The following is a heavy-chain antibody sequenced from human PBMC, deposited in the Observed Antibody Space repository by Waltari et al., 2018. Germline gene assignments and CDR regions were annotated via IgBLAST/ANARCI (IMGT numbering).Heavy chain of an antibody. V-gene: IGHV4-39*01. D-gene: IGHD5-18*01. CDR3: ARMVGHTALDY. CDR1: GVSIRSTSYY. Sequence: QLQESGPGLVKPSETLSLTCSVSGVSIRSTSYYWGWIRQPPGKGLEWIANIDSSGTTYYNPSLKSRVTISVDTSRNQLSLKLTSVTATDTAVYFCARMVGHTALDYWGQGTLVTVSS. J-gene: IGHJ4*02. CDR2: IDSSGTT.